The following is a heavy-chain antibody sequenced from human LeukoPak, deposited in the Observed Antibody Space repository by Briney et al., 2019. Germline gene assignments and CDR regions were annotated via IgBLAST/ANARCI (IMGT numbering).Heavy chain of an antibody. CDR1: GGSISSYY. CDR3: ARGLFTVTTVRHYYGMDV. CDR2: IYYSGST. J-gene: IGHJ6*02. Sequence: SETLSLTCTVSGGSISSYYWSWIRQPPGKGLEWIGYIYYSGSTNYNPSLKSRATISVDTSKNQFSLKLSSVTAADTAVYYCARGLFTVTTVRHYYGMDVWGQGTTVTVSS. V-gene: IGHV4-59*12. D-gene: IGHD4-17*01.